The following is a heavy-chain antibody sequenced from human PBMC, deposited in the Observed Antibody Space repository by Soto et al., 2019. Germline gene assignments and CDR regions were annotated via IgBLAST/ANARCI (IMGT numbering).Heavy chain of an antibody. CDR2: INAGNGNT. D-gene: IGHD3-3*01. CDR3: AGDRTYYDFWSGYSNWFDP. CDR1: GYTFTSYA. V-gene: IGHV1-3*01. Sequence: QVQLVQSGAEVKKPGASVKVSCKASGYTFTSYAMHWVRQAPGQRLEWMGWINAGNGNTKYSQKFQGRVTITRDTSASTAYMELSRLRSEDTAVYYCAGDRTYYDFWSGYSNWFDPWGQGTLVTVSS. J-gene: IGHJ5*02.